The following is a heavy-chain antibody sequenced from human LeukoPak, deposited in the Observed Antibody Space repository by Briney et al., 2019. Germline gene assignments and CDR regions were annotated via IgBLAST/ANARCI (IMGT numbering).Heavy chain of an antibody. D-gene: IGHD2/OR15-2a*01. V-gene: IGHV3-21*01. CDR1: GFTFSSYA. J-gene: IGHJ5*02. CDR3: GTTALGYDP. CDR2: ISSSSSYI. Sequence: GRSLRLSCAASGFTFSSYAMHWVRQAPGKGLEWVSSISSSSSYIYYADSVKGRFTISRDNAKNTLNLQMNSLRAEDTAVYYCGTTALGYDPWGQGTLVTVSS.